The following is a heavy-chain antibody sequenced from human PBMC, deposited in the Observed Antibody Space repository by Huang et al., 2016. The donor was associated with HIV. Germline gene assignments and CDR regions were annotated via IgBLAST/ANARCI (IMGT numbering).Heavy chain of an antibody. J-gene: IGHJ6*03. CDR3: ARGQSGPSRWLASLGNYYYYMDV. Sequence: QLQLQESGPGPVKPSATLSLTCSVSGGSISGSCYYCGWIRQPPGKGLKWIGSIYYRRYSHYSPSLKSRGTGSVDTSKNQFSLKLSAVAAADTAVYYCARGQSGPSRWLASLGNYYYYMDVWGKGTTVTVSS. V-gene: IGHV4-39*01. CDR1: GGSISGSCYY. CDR2: IYYRRYS. D-gene: IGHD6-19*01.